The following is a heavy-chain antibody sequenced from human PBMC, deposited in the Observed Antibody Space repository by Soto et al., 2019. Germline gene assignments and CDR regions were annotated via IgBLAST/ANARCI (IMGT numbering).Heavy chain of an antibody. CDR2: IYPGDSDT. CDR3: ARGPPGRNGNNKFDD. J-gene: IGHJ4*02. CDR1: GYSFTSYW. V-gene: IGHV5-51*01. Sequence: GQSLKISCKGSGYSFTSYWICWVRQMPGKGLEWMGNIYPGDSDTRYSSSFQGQVTISADKSISTAYLQWSSLKASNTAMYCCARGPPGRNGNNKFDDWDQGTLVTVSS. D-gene: IGHD2-15*01.